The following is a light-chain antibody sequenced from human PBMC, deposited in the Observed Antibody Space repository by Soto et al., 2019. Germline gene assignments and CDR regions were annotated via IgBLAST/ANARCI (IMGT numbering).Light chain of an antibody. J-gene: IGKJ5*01. CDR1: RPIGSH. CDR3: QQSFSVPPT. Sequence: DFQVTQSPSALSPSVGDRVTITCPPRRPIGSHLNWYQQKPGKAPKLLIYSTSNLQSGVPSGFSGSGSGTNFSLTISNLQPEDFATYYCQQSFSVPPTFGQGTRLEIK. V-gene: IGKV1-39*01. CDR2: STS.